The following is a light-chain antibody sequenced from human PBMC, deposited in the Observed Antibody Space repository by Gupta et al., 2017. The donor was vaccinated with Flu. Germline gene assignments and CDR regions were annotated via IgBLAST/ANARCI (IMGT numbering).Light chain of an antibody. CDR1: SGHSSYV. Sequence: QLVLTQSPSVSAPLGASVKLTCTLSSGHSSYVIAWHQQQPEKGPRYLMKVNSDGSHSKGDGLPDRFSGSSSGAERDLTISSLQSEDEADYDCQTWGTGIRVFGGGTKLTVL. CDR2: VNSDGSH. V-gene: IGLV4-69*01. J-gene: IGLJ3*02. CDR3: QTWGTGIRV.